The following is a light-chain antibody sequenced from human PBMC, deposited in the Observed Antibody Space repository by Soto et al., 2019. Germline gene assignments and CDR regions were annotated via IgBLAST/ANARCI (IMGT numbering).Light chain of an antibody. CDR2: KAS. J-gene: IGKJ4*01. Sequence: DIQMTQSPSTLSASVGDRVTITCRASQSISSWLAWYQQKPGKAPKLLIYKASSLESGVPSRFSGSGSGTEFPLTISSLQPDDFATYYCQQYNSYSALTFGGGTKVDIK. CDR3: QQYNSYSALT. V-gene: IGKV1-5*03. CDR1: QSISSW.